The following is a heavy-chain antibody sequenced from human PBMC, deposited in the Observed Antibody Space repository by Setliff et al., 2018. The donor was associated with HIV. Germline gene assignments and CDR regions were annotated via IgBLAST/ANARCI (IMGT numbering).Heavy chain of an antibody. CDR1: RGSISSGTYY. CDR3: ARVSRGGSSPGWFDP. D-gene: IGHD6-6*01. Sequence: SETLSLTCTVSRGSISSGTYYWTWIRQSAGKGLEWIGSIYYSGGTYYNPSLKSRVTISVDTSKNQFSLKLSSVTAADTAVYYCARVSRGGSSPGWFDPWGQGTLVTVSS. V-gene: IGHV4-39*07. J-gene: IGHJ5*02. CDR2: IYYSGGT.